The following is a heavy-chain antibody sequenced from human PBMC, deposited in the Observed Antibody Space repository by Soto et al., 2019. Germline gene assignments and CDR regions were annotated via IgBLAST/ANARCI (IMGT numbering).Heavy chain of an antibody. Sequence: PGESLKISCKGSGYSYTRYWISWVRQMPGKGLEWMGRIDPSDSYTNYSPSFQGHVTISADKSISTAYLQWSSLKASDTAMYYCARLSYYDILTGYHYYYYGMDVWGQGTTVTVSS. CDR3: ARLSYYDILTGYHYYYYGMDV. D-gene: IGHD3-9*01. CDR2: IDPSDSYT. J-gene: IGHJ6*02. V-gene: IGHV5-10-1*01. CDR1: GYSYTRYW.